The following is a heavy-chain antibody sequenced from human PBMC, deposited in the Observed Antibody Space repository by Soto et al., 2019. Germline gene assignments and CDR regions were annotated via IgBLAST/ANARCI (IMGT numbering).Heavy chain of an antibody. CDR1: GFTFSSYW. J-gene: IGHJ4*02. CDR3: ARGPRRGIAAVSGRGYFDY. D-gene: IGHD6-13*01. CDR2: INSDGSST. Sequence: EVQLVESGGGLVQPGGSLRLSCAASGFTFSSYWMHWVRQAPGKGLVWVSRINSDGSSTSYADSVKGRFTISRDNAKNTLYLQMNSLRAEDTAVYYCARGPRRGIAAVSGRGYFDYWGQGTLVTVSS. V-gene: IGHV3-74*01.